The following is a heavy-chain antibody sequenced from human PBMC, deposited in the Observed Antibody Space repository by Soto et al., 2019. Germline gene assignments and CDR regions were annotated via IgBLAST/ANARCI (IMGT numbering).Heavy chain of an antibody. CDR1: GGSISSSSYY. D-gene: IGHD1-20*01. CDR3: ARQYNWNDVGYYYYGMDV. CDR2: IYYSGST. Sequence: SETLSLTCTVSGGSISSSSYYWGWIRQPPGKGLEWIGSIYYSGSTYYNPSLKSRVTISVDTSKNQFSLKLSSVTAADTAVYYCARQYNWNDVGYYYYGMDVWGQGTTVTVSS. J-gene: IGHJ6*02. V-gene: IGHV4-39*01.